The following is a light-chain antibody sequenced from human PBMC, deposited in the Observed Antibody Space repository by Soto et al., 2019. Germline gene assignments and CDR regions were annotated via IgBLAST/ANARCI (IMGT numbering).Light chain of an antibody. CDR3: QQLNSYPPKIT. Sequence: DIQLTQSPSLLSASVGDRVTITCRASQGISSYLAWYQQKPGKAPKLLIYAASTLQSGVPSRFSGSGSGTEFTLTISSLQPEDFATYYCQQLNSYPPKITFGQGTRLEIK. V-gene: IGKV1-9*01. J-gene: IGKJ5*01. CDR2: AAS. CDR1: QGISSY.